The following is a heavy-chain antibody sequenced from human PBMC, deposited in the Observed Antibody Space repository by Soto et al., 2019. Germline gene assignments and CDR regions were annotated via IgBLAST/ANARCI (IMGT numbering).Heavy chain of an antibody. D-gene: IGHD5-12*01. J-gene: IGHJ4*02. CDR3: AKVRSKNDDYPFDF. Sequence: GGSLRLSCTPSVTTSSAYAMDWVRQAPGKGLEWVSTISGGSSVTYYGDSVKGRFNISRDTAKKTLFLRLNRLSAEDTTAYHCAKVRSKNDDYPFDFWGQGTQVTISS. CDR1: VTTSSAYA. V-gene: IGHV3-23*01. CDR2: ISGGSSVT.